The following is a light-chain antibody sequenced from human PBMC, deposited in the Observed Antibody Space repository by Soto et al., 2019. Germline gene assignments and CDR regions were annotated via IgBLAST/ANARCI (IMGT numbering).Light chain of an antibody. J-gene: IGKJ1*01. Sequence: EVVVSQSAATVSVSPGESATLSCRASQSVSSNLGWYQQKPGQAPRRLIYGASTRATGIPARFSGSGSGTEFTLTISSLQSEDFAVYYCLQYNNWPHTFGQGTKV. CDR1: QSVSSN. CDR2: GAS. CDR3: LQYNNWPHT. V-gene: IGKV3-15*01.